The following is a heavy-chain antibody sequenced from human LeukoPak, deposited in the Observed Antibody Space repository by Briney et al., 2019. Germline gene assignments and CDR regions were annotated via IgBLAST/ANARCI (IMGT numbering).Heavy chain of an antibody. CDR2: IKQDGSEK. CDR1: GFTFSSYW. D-gene: IGHD2-2*02. Sequence: QPGGSLRLSCAASGFTFSSYWMNWVRQAPGKGLEWVANIKQDGSEKYYVDSVKGRFTISRDNSKNTLYLQMNSLRAEDTAVYYCARDAIVVVPAAIQDAFDIWGQGTMVTVSS. CDR3: ARDAIVVVPAAIQDAFDI. V-gene: IGHV3-7*01. J-gene: IGHJ3*02.